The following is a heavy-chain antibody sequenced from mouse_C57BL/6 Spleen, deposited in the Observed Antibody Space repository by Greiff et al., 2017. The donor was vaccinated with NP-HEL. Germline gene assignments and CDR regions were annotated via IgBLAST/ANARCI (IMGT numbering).Heavy chain of an antibody. CDR1: GYTFTDYN. D-gene: IGHD4-1*01. CDR3: ARPELTGYAMDY. Sequence: EVQLQQSGPELVKPGASVKIPCKASGYTFTDYNMDWVKQSHGKSLEWIGDINPNNGGTIYNQKFKGKATLTVDKSSSTAYMELRSLTSEDTAVYYCARPELTGYAMDYWGQGTSVTVSS. J-gene: IGHJ4*01. CDR2: INPNNGGT. V-gene: IGHV1-18*01.